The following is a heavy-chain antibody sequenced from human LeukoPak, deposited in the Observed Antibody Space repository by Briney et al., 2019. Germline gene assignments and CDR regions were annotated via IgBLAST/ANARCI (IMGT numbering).Heavy chain of an antibody. Sequence: PGGSLRLSCTASGFFFSSYGMHWVRQAPGKGLEWVAVIWYDGSNKYYADSVKGRFTISRDNSKNTLYLQMNSLRAEDTAVYYCARSQVDTAFDYWGQGTLVTVSS. D-gene: IGHD5-18*01. V-gene: IGHV3-33*08. CDR2: IWYDGSNK. CDR3: ARSQVDTAFDY. CDR1: GFFFSSYG. J-gene: IGHJ4*02.